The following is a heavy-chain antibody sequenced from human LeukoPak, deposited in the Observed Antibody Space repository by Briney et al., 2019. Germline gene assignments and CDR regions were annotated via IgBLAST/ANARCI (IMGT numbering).Heavy chain of an antibody. CDR3: VRKLTGTTFFDY. CDR2: IVGNGITI. V-gene: IGHV3-48*03. Sequence: GGSLRLSCAASGFTFSSYDLNWVRQAPGKGLEWVSYIVGNGITIYYADSAKGRFTISRDNAKNSLYLQMNSLRAEDTAVYYCVRKLTGTTFFDYWGQGTLVTVSS. J-gene: IGHJ4*02. CDR1: GFTFSSYD. D-gene: IGHD1-1*01.